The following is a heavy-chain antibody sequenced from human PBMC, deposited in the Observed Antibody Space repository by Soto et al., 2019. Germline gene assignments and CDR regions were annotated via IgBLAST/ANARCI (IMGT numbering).Heavy chain of an antibody. CDR3: ARDRDSYGFHDY. J-gene: IGHJ4*02. Sequence: QVQLQESGPGLVKPSQTLSLTCTVSGGSISGGGSYWSWIRQHPGKGLEWIGYIHYSGTTYYKPSLKSRITISIDTSKKEFSLKLTTVPAADTAVYYCARDRDSYGFHDYWGQGTLVTVSS. CDR1: GGSISGGGSY. D-gene: IGHD5-18*01. CDR2: IHYSGTT. V-gene: IGHV4-31*03.